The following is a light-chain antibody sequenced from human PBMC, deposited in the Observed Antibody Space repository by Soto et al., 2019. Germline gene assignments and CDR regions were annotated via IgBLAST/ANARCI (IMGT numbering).Light chain of an antibody. CDR3: QQYDILPWT. Sequence: DIQMTQSPYSLSASVGDRVTITCQASQDITNFLNWYQQKPGQAPKLLIYAASNLERGVPSRFSGSGSGTDFTFTISSLQPEDIATYYCQQYDILPWTFGQGTKVEIK. V-gene: IGKV1-33*01. CDR1: QDITNF. CDR2: AAS. J-gene: IGKJ1*01.